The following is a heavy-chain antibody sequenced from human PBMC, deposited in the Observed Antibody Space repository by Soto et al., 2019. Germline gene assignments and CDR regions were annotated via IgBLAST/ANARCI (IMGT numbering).Heavy chain of an antibody. CDR2: IRNDGSNE. J-gene: IGHJ4*02. V-gene: IGHV3-30*18. Sequence: GGSLRLSCAASGFTFSNYGMHWVRQAPGKGLEWVAVIRNDGSNEYYADSVKGRFTISRDNPKHTLYLQMNSLRAEDTAVYYCAKGPAGGDTHRSADYWGQGALVTVSS. CDR1: GFTFSNYG. D-gene: IGHD3-16*01. CDR3: AKGPAGGDTHRSADY.